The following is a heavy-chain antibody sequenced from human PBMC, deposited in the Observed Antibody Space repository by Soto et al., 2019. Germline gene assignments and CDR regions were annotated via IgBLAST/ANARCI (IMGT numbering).Heavy chain of an antibody. V-gene: IGHV4-59*01. CDR3: ARAGYSSSWYYYYGMDV. Sequence: SETLSLTCTVSGGSISSYYWSWIRQPPGKGLEWIGYIYYSGSTNYNPSLKSRVTISVDTSKNQFSLKLSSVTAADTAVYYCARAGYSSSWYYYYGMDVWGQGTTVTSP. CDR1: GGSISSYY. CDR2: IYYSGST. J-gene: IGHJ6*02. D-gene: IGHD6-13*01.